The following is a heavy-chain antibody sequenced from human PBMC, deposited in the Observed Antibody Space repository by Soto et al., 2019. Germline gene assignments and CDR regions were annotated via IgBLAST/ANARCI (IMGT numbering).Heavy chain of an antibody. CDR3: ARVIADYYFDY. CDR1: GGSISRGGYS. D-gene: IGHD6-13*01. Sequence: SETLSLTCAVSGGSISRGGYSGIWIRQPPGKGLEWIGYIYHSGSTYYNPSLKSRVTISVDRSKNQFSLKLSSVTAADTAVYYCARVIADYYFDYWGQGTLVTVSS. V-gene: IGHV4-30-2*01. J-gene: IGHJ4*02. CDR2: IYHSGST.